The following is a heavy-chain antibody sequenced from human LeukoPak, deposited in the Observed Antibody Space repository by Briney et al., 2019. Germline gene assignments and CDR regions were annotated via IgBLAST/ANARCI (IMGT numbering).Heavy chain of an antibody. V-gene: IGHV4-39*07. CDR1: GGSISSSNYY. Sequence: PSETLSLTCTVSGGSISSSNYYWGWIRQPPGKGLEWIGSIYYSGSTYYNPSLKSRVTISLDTSKNQFSLKLTSVTAADTAVYYCARDRWFDPWGQGTLVTVSS. J-gene: IGHJ5*02. CDR3: ARDRWFDP. CDR2: IYYSGST.